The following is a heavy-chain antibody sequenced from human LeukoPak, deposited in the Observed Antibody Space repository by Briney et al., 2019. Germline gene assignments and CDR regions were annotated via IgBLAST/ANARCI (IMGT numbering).Heavy chain of an antibody. V-gene: IGHV1-2*02. D-gene: IGHD4-17*01. CDR1: GYTLTGYY. CDR2: INHNCGGT. CDR3: ARSPDYGDYPFDY. Sequence: GASVKVSCKASGYTLTGYYMLWVRQAPGPGREWMGWINHNCGGTNYAQKFQGRDTMTRDTSISTAYMELRRLRSDDTAVYYCARSPDYGDYPFDYWGQGTLVTVSS. J-gene: IGHJ4*02.